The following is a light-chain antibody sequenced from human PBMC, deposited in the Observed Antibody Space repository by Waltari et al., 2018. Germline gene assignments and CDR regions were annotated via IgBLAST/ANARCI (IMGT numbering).Light chain of an antibody. CDR3: QQYGTSPHT. Sequence: IVLTQSPNPLTLSPGERATLPCRASQSVGSLLVWYQQKPGQAPRLLIYGASNRATGIPDRFSGSGSGTDFTLTISRLEPEDFAVYYCQQYGTSPHTFGGGTTVGIK. CDR1: QSVGSL. J-gene: IGKJ4*01. V-gene: IGKV3-20*01. CDR2: GAS.